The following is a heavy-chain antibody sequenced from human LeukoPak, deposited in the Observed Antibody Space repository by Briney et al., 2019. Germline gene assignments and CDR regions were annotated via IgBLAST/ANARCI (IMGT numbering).Heavy chain of an antibody. V-gene: IGHV3-48*01. CDR3: ARSDAFDI. CDR1: GFTFSSYS. Sequence: GGSLRLSCAASGFTFSSYSMNWVRQAPGKGLEWVSYISGSSSTTYYADSVKGRFTISRDSATNSLYLQMNSLRAEDTAVYYCARSDAFDIWGQGTMVTVSS. CDR2: ISGSSSTT. J-gene: IGHJ3*02.